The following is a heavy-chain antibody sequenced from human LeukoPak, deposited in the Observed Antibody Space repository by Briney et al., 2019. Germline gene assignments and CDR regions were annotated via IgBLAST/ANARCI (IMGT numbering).Heavy chain of an antibody. J-gene: IGHJ4*02. CDR1: GFTFSSYA. V-gene: IGHV3-23*01. CDR2: ISGSGGST. Sequence: PGGSLRLSCAASGFTFSSYAMSWVRQAPGKGLEWVSAISGSGGSTYYADSVKGRFTISRDNSKNTLYLQMNSLRAEDTAVYYCAKDRTLFGVAIYYFDYWGQGTLVTVSS. D-gene: IGHD3-3*01. CDR3: AKDRTLFGVAIYYFDY.